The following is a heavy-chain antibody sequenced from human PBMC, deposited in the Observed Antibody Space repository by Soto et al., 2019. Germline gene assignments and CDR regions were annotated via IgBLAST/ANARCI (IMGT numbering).Heavy chain of an antibody. CDR2: ISYDGRNK. J-gene: IGHJ6*02. Sequence: QVQLVESGGGVVQPGRSLRLSCAASGFTFSSYGMHWVRQAPGKGLEWVAVISYDGRNKDYAYSVKGRFTISRDNSKNTLYLQMNSLRAEDTAVYYCASYLTEMTLAFYAMDVWGQGTTVTVSS. CDR1: GFTFSSYG. V-gene: IGHV3-30*03. CDR3: ASYLTEMTLAFYAMDV. D-gene: IGHD1-26*01.